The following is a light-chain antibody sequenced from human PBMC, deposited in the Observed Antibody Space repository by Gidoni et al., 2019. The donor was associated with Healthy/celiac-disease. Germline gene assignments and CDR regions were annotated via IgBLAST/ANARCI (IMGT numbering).Light chain of an antibody. CDR2: GAS. V-gene: IGKV3-20*01. CDR1: QSVSSSY. J-gene: IGKJ1*01. Sequence: SQSVSSSYLAWYQQKPGQAPRLLIYGASSRATGIPDRFSGSGSGTDFTLTISRLEPEDFAVYYCQQYGSSPWTFGQGTKVEIK. CDR3: QQYGSSPWT.